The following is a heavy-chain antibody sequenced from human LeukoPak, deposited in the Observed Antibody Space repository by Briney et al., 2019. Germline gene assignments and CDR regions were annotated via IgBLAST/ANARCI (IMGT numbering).Heavy chain of an antibody. CDR1: GGTFSSYA. Sequence: ASVKVSFKASGGTFSSYAISWVRQAPGQGLEWMGGIIPIFGTANYAQKFQGRVTITADKSTSTAYMELSSLRSEDTAVYYCARGRTRIAVAGTDAFDIWGQGTMVTVSS. D-gene: IGHD6-19*01. J-gene: IGHJ3*02. CDR3: ARGRTRIAVAGTDAFDI. V-gene: IGHV1-69*06. CDR2: IIPIFGTA.